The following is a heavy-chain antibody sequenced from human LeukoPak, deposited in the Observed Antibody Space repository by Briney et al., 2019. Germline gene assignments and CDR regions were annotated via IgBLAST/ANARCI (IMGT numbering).Heavy chain of an antibody. D-gene: IGHD3-10*01. CDR3: ARGLRITMVRGVIPARPPIDP. Sequence: PSETLSLTCTVSGGSISSSSYYWGWIRQPPGKGLEWIGSIYYSGSTNYNPSLKSRVTISVDTSKNQFSLKLSSVTAADTAVYYCARGLRITMVRGVIPARPPIDPRGQGTLVTVSS. V-gene: IGHV4-39*07. J-gene: IGHJ5*02. CDR2: IYYSGST. CDR1: GGSISSSSYY.